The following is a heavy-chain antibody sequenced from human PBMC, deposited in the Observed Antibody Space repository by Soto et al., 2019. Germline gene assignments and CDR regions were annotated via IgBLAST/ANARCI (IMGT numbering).Heavy chain of an antibody. J-gene: IGHJ5*02. CDR3: ARVVAGQLRFDP. V-gene: IGHV1-69*13. Sequence: ASVKVSCKASGGTFSSYAISWVRQAPGQGLEWMGGIIPIFGTANYAQKFQGRVTITADESTSTAYMELSSLRSEDTAVYYCARVVAGQLRFDPWGQGTLVTVSS. CDR1: GGTFSSYA. CDR2: IIPIFGTA. D-gene: IGHD2-15*01.